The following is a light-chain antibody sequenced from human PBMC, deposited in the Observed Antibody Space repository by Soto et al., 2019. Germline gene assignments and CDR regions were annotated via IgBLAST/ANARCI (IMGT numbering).Light chain of an antibody. V-gene: IGKV3-15*01. CDR2: GAS. J-gene: IGKJ2*02. CDR3: QQYNNWPPWT. Sequence: EIVMTQSPATLSVSPGERATLSCRASQSDSSNLAWYQQKPGQAPRLLIYGASTRATGIPARFSGSRSGTEFTLTISSRQSEDFAVYYCQQYNNWPPWTFGQGTKLEIK. CDR1: QSDSSN.